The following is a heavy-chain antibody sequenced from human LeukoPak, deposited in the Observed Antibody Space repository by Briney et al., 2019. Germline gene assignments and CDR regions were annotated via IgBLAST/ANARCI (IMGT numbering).Heavy chain of an antibody. J-gene: IGHJ6*01. V-gene: IGHV3-21*01. Sequence: GALRLSCAASGFTFSSYSMNWVRKAPGKGLEWVSSISSSSSYIYYADSVKGRFTISRDNAKNSLYLQMNSLRAEDTAVYYCARGITFGGVIVLGDYYYGMDVWGEGTTVTVSS. CDR1: GFTFSSYS. CDR2: ISSSSSYI. D-gene: IGHD3-16*01. CDR3: ARGITFGGVIVLGDYYYGMDV.